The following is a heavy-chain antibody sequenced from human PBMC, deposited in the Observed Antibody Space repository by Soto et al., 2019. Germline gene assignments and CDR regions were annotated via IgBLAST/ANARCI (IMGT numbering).Heavy chain of an antibody. V-gene: IGHV5-51*01. D-gene: IGHD3-16*01. CDR2: IYPGDSEV. CDR1: GYNFGDYW. J-gene: IGHJ4*02. CDR3: SRMQYSYGQLDYFDY. Sequence: PGESLKLSVKGSGYNFGDYWIAWVRQMHGKGLEWMGIIYPGDSEVKYRPSLQGQVTISADKSINTGYLQWSSLKASDTAIYFCSRMQYSYGQLDYFDYWGQGTLVTVLL.